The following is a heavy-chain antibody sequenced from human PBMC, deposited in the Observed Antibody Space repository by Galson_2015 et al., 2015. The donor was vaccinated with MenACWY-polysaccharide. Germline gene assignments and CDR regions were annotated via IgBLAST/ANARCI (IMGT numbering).Heavy chain of an antibody. D-gene: IGHD2-15*01. CDR2: SRSHNSKQ. Sequence: SLRLSCAASGITFSRDGFHWVRQAPGKGLGWVAVSRSHNSKQFYADSVKGRFTVSRDESTSTLYLQMNSLRPEDTAVYYCARDRPDCSVGTCLPGNYFDYWGQGTLVTVSS. V-gene: IGHV3-30-3*01. CDR1: GITFSRDG. J-gene: IGHJ4*02. CDR3: ARDRPDCSVGTCLPGNYFDY.